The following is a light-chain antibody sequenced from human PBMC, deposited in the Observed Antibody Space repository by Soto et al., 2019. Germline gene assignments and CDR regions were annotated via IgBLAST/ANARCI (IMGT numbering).Light chain of an antibody. J-gene: IGKJ1*01. CDR3: QQYNSNPWT. CDR2: KAS. Sequence: DIQMTQSPSTLPASVGDRVTVTCRASQSIRSWLAWYQEKPGKAPKLLIYKASLLETGVPSRFSGSGSGTEFTLTISSLQTADFGTYYCQQYNSNPWTFGQGTKVDSK. V-gene: IGKV1-5*03. CDR1: QSIRSW.